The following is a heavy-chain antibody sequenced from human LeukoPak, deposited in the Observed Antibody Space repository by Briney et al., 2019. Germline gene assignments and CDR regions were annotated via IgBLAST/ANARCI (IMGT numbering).Heavy chain of an antibody. J-gene: IGHJ1*01. CDR1: GGSISSYY. D-gene: IGHD1-26*01. V-gene: IGHV4-59*12. CDR3: ARMYIKWGRYLQH. Sequence: SETLSLTCTVSGGSISSYYWSWIRQPPGKGLEWIGYIYYSGGTNYNPSLKSRVTISVDTSKNQFSLKLSSVTAADTAVYYCARMYIKWGRYLQHWGQGTLVTVSS. CDR2: IYYSGGT.